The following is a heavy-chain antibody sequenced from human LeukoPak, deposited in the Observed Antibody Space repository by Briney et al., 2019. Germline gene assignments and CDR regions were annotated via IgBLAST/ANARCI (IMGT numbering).Heavy chain of an antibody. CDR1: GGSFSGYY. CDR3: ARRYSGSYGLYSHHSMDV. J-gene: IGHJ6*03. CDR2: INHSGTT. V-gene: IGHV4-34*01. D-gene: IGHD1-26*01. Sequence: SETLSLTCAVYGGSFSGYYWSWIRQPPGKGLEWIGEINHSGTTNYNSSLKSRVTVSVDTSKNQYSLKLSSVTAADKAVYYCARRYSGSYGLYSHHSMDVWGKGTTVTISS.